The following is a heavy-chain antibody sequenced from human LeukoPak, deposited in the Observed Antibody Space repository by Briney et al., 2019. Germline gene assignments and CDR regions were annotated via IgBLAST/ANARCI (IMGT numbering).Heavy chain of an antibody. CDR3: ARANSGLGY. CDR1: GGSITNYY. J-gene: IGHJ4*02. Sequence: SETLSLTCTVSGGSITNYYWSWIRQPPGKGLEWIGYIYYSGGTDYHPSLKSRVTISVDTSRNQFSLKLSSVTAADTAVYYCARANSGLGYWGQGAQVTVSS. CDR2: IYYSGGT. D-gene: IGHD2-21*01. V-gene: IGHV4-59*01.